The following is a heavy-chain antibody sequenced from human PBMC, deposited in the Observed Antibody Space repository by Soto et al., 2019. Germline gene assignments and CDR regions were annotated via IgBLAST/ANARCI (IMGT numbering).Heavy chain of an antibody. CDR1: GFTFSSYA. CDR3: AIPKHSSRWLYHFEH. V-gene: IGHV3-23*01. Sequence: PGGSLRLSCAASGFTFSSYAMSWVRQAPGKGLEWVSAISGSGGSTYYADSVKGRFTISRDNSKNTLYLQMNSLRAEDTAVYYCAIPKHSSRWLYHFEHWGQGTLVTVSS. J-gene: IGHJ4*02. D-gene: IGHD6-19*01. CDR2: ISGSGGST.